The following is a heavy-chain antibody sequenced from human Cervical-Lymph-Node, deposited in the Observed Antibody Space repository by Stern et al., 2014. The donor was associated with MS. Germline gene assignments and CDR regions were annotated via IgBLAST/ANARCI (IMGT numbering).Heavy chain of an antibody. CDR1: GFIFSHYG. D-gene: IGHD5-12*01. Sequence: VQLVESGGGVVQSGMSLRLSCAASGFIFSHYGMHWVRQAPGRGLEWVALISYDGNKKYYADPVKGRFTISRDNSKNTLHLHIDSLRSEDTSVYYCTKGGGSNHGTGAFDVWGQGTVVTVSS. CDR2: ISYDGNKK. CDR3: TKGGGSNHGTGAFDV. J-gene: IGHJ3*01. V-gene: IGHV3-30*18.